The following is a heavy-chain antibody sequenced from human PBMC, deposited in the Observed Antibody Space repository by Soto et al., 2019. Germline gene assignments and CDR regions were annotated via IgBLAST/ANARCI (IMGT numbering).Heavy chain of an antibody. CDR3: ARRSYDSSGFPN. CDR2: ISGSGGST. CDR1: SFTFSNAW. Sequence: PGGSLRLSCAASSFTFSNAWMNWVRQAPGKGLEWVSAISGSGGSTYYTDSVKGRFTISRDNSRNTLYLQMNSLRAEDTAVYYCARRSYDSSGFPNWGQGTLVTVSS. J-gene: IGHJ4*02. V-gene: IGHV3-23*01. D-gene: IGHD3-22*01.